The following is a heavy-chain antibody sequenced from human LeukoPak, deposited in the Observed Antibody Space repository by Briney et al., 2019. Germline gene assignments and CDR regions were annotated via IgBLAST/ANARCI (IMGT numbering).Heavy chain of an antibody. CDR2: IRSKAYGGTT. V-gene: IGHV3-49*03. Sequence: GGSLRLSCTASGFTFGDYAMSWFRQAPGKGLEWVGFIRSKAYGGTTEYAASVKGRFTISRDDSKSIAYLQMNSLKTEDTAVYYCTRDRMTTVVDYYYGMDVWGQGTTVTVSS. J-gene: IGHJ6*02. CDR3: TRDRMTTVVDYYYGMDV. CDR1: GFTFGDYA. D-gene: IGHD4-23*01.